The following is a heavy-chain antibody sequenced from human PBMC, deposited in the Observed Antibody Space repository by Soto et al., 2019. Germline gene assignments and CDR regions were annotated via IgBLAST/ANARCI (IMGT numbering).Heavy chain of an antibody. CDR2: IIPIFGTA. V-gene: IGHV1-69*13. CDR1: GGTFSSYA. J-gene: IGHJ3*02. CDR3: ARDPGVVVTATRTYDAFDI. Sequence: ASVKVSCKASGGTFSSYAISWVRQAPGQGLEWMGGIIPIFGTANYAQKFQGRVTITADESTSTAYMELSSLRSEDTAVYYCARDPGVVVTATRTYDAFDIWGQGTMVTVSS. D-gene: IGHD2-21*02.